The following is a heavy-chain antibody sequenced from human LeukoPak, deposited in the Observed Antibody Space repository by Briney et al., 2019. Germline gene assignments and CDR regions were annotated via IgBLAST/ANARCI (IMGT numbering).Heavy chain of an antibody. Sequence: GGSLRLSCAASEFSVGTNYMTWVRQAPGKGLEWVAVIFSGDNTYYADSVKGRFTISRDNSKNTLNLQMDSLRAEDTAMYYCASDGGRAYYDSGSYKSVAFDVWGQGTMVTVSS. V-gene: IGHV3-53*01. J-gene: IGHJ3*01. CDR2: IFSGDNT. CDR3: ASDGGRAYYDSGSYKSVAFDV. CDR1: EFSVGTNY. D-gene: IGHD3-10*01.